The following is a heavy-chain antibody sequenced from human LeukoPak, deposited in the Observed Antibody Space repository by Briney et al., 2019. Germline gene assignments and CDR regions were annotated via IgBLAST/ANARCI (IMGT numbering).Heavy chain of an antibody. Sequence: GGSLRLSCAASGFLFSSYEMNWVRQAPGKGLEWVSYISTSGGTIYYADSVKGRFTISRDNAKNSLYLQMSSLRAEDTAAYYCARDSYYGGTQDYWGQGTLVTVSS. J-gene: IGHJ4*02. V-gene: IGHV3-48*03. CDR1: GFLFSSYE. D-gene: IGHD4-23*01. CDR2: ISTSGGTI. CDR3: ARDSYYGGTQDY.